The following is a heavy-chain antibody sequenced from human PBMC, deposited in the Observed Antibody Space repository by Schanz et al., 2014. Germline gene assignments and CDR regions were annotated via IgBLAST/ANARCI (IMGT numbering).Heavy chain of an antibody. CDR2: IDPNSGGT. CDR1: GNTLSAYY. J-gene: IGHJ5*02. D-gene: IGHD5-12*01. CDR3: ARGMSGYDCPDL. V-gene: IGHV1-2*02. Sequence: QVQLVQSGADVKKPGASVKVSCKASGNTLSAYYIHWIRQAPGQGLEWMGWIDPNSGGTNYAQNFQGRVTMTRDTSISTAYMELGSLRSDDTAVYYCARGMSGYDCPDLWGQGTLVTVSS.